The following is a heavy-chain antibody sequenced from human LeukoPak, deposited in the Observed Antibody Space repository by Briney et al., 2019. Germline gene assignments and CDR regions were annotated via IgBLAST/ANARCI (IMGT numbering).Heavy chain of an antibody. CDR1: GGSISSYY. CDR3: AREREWIQLPAMRTYYYMDV. Sequence: SETLSLTCTVSGGSISSYYWSWIRQPPGKGLEWFGYIYYSGSTNYNPSLKSRVTLSVDTFKNQFSLEKDPVTAADTAVYYCAREREWIQLPAMRTYYYMDVWGKGTTVTVSS. V-gene: IGHV4-59*01. J-gene: IGHJ6*03. CDR2: IYYSGST. D-gene: IGHD5-18*01.